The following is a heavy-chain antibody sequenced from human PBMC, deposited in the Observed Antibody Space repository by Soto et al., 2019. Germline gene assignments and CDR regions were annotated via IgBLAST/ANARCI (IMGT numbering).Heavy chain of an antibody. CDR2: IIPIFGTA. CDR1: GGTFSSYA. J-gene: IGHJ6*02. V-gene: IGHV1-69*13. Sequence: SVKVSCKASGGTFSSYAISWVRQAPGQGLEWMGGIIPIFGTANYAQKFQGRVTITADESTSTAYMELSSLRSEDTAVYYCARPKRGQLALLSYGMDVWGQGTTVTVSS. D-gene: IGHD6-13*01. CDR3: ARPKRGQLALLSYGMDV.